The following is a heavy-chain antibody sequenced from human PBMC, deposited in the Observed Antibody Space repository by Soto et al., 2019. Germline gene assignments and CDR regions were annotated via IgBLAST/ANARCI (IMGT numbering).Heavy chain of an antibody. V-gene: IGHV5-51*01. CDR1: GYSFTSYW. D-gene: IGHD3-22*01. J-gene: IGHJ4*02. CDR3: ARAIFDYYDSSGYYRALFDY. CDR2: IYPGDSDT. Sequence: GESLKISCKGSGYSFTSYWIGWVRQMPGKGLEWMGIIYPGDSDTRYSPSFKGQVTISADKSISTAYLQWSSLKASDTAMYYCARAIFDYYDSSGYYRALFDYWGQGTLVTVSS.